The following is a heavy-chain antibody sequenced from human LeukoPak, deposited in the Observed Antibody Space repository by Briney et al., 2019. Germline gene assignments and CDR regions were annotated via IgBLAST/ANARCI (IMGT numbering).Heavy chain of an antibody. CDR2: IYPGDSDT. Sequence: GESLQISCKGSGNTFTTYWIAWVRQLPGKGLEWMGVIYPGDSDTRYSPSFQGQVTISADKSISTAYLQWSSLKASDTALYYCARLDCTGGNCYGLGYWGQGTLLTVSS. V-gene: IGHV5-51*01. CDR1: GNTFTTYW. CDR3: ARLDCTGGNCYGLGY. J-gene: IGHJ4*02. D-gene: IGHD2-15*01.